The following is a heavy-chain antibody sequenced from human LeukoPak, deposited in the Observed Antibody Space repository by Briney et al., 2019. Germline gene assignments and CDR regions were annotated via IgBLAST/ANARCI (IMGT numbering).Heavy chain of an antibody. J-gene: IGHJ5*02. CDR2: ISGSGGGT. Sequence: GGSLRLSCEASGVTFSSYVMSWVRQAPGKGPEWVSGISGSGGGTYYADSVKGRFAISRDNSKNTLYLQMNSLRAEDTAVYYCAKEVLDPVPPFDPWGQGTLVTVSS. D-gene: IGHD3/OR15-3a*01. CDR3: AKEVLDPVPPFDP. CDR1: GVTFSSYV. V-gene: IGHV3-23*01.